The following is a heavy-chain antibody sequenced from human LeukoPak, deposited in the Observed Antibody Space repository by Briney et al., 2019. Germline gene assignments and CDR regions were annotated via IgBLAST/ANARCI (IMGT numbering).Heavy chain of an antibody. D-gene: IGHD3-10*01. CDR3: TVVNYGSGSYPLGY. CDR2: IKNKPDVGTT. CDR1: GFTFSNYW. Sequence: GGSLRLSCAASGFTFSNYWMNWVRQAPGKGLEWVGRIKNKPDVGTTAYAAPVQGRFTISRDASKNSLSLQMNSLKAEDTAVYYCTVVNYGSGSYPLGYWGQGTLVTVSS. J-gene: IGHJ4*02. V-gene: IGHV3-15*01.